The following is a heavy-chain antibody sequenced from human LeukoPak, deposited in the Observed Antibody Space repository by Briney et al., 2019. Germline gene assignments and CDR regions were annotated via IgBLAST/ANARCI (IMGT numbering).Heavy chain of an antibody. CDR1: GFTFSSYG. Sequence: PGGSLRLSCAASGFTFSSYGMHWVRQAPGKGLEWVAVIWYDGSNKYYADSVKGRFTISRDNSKNTLYLQMNSLRAEDTAVYYCARDNSNYDFWSGHPREWFDPWGQGTLVTVSS. CDR2: IWYDGSNK. D-gene: IGHD3-3*01. J-gene: IGHJ5*02. V-gene: IGHV3-33*08. CDR3: ARDNSNYDFWSGHPREWFDP.